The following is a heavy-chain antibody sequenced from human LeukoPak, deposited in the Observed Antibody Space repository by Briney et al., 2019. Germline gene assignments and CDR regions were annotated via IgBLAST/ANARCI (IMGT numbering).Heavy chain of an antibody. CDR2: IYSGGST. J-gene: IGHJ4*02. Sequence: GGSLRLSCAASGFTVSSNYMSWVRQAPGKGLEWVSVIYSGGSTYYADSVKGGFTISRDNSKNTLYLQMNSLRAEDTAVYYCARVGITMVRGTTFDYWGQGTLVTVSS. D-gene: IGHD3-10*01. CDR3: ARVGITMVRGTTFDY. CDR1: GFTVSSNY. V-gene: IGHV3-66*01.